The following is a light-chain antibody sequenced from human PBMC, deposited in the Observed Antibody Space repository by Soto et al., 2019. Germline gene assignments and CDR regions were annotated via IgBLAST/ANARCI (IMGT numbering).Light chain of an antibody. CDR1: QSVLYSSNNKNY. CDR3: QQYYSTPYT. J-gene: IGKJ2*01. V-gene: IGKV4-1*01. Sequence: DIVMTQSPDSLAVSLGERATINCKSSQSVLYSSNNKNYLAWYQHKPGQPPKLLIYWASTRESGVPDRFSGGGSGTDFTLTTSTLQAEDVPVDYCQQYYSTPYTFGQGTKLEIK. CDR2: WAS.